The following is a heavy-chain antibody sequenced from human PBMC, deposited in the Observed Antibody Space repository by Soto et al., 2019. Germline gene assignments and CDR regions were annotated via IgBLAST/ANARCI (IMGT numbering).Heavy chain of an antibody. CDR1: GFTFSSYA. CDR3: AKAEGYSSSPRRIDY. CDR2: ISGSGGST. D-gene: IGHD6-6*01. J-gene: IGHJ4*02. V-gene: IGHV3-23*01. Sequence: EVQLLESGGGLVQPGGSLRLSCAASGFTFSSYAMSWVRQAPGKGLEWVSAISGSGGSTYYADYVKGRFTISRDNSKNTLYLQMNSLRAEDTAVYYCAKAEGYSSSPRRIDYWGQGTLVTVSS.